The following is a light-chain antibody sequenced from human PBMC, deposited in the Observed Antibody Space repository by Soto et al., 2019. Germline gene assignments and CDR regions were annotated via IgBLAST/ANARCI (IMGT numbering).Light chain of an antibody. J-gene: IGLJ3*02. CDR3: QYYDRSLSDL. CDR1: SSNIGAGYD. CDR2: GNS. V-gene: IGLV1-40*01. Sequence: QSVLTQPPSVSGAPGQRVTISCTGSSSNIGAGYDVHWYQQLPGTAPKLLIYGNSNRPSGVPDRFSGSKSGTSASLAITGLQAEDEADYYCQYYDRSLSDLFGGGTKLTVL.